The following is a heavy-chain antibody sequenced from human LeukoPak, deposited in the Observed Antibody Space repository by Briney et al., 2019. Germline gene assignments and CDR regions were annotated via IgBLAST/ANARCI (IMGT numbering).Heavy chain of an antibody. CDR3: AKGQDCSGGSCYSEGYYYYGMDV. CDR1: GFTFSSYA. Sequence: GGSLRLSCAASGFTFSSYAMSSVRQAAGKGLEWVSAISGSGGSTYYADSVKGRFTISRDNSKNTLYLQMNSLRAEDTAVYYCAKGQDCSGGSCYSEGYYYYGMDVWGQGTTVTVSS. V-gene: IGHV3-23*01. CDR2: ISGSGGST. J-gene: IGHJ6*02. D-gene: IGHD2-15*01.